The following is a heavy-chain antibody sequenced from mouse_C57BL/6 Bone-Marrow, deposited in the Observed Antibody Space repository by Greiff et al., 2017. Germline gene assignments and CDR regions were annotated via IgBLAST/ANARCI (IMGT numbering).Heavy chain of an antibody. CDR3: ARSGPLGRSFDY. J-gene: IGHJ2*01. CDR2: IYPTSGRT. Sequence: QVQLQQPGAELVKPGASVKMSCKASGYTFTSYWITWVKQRPGQGLEWIGDIYPTSGRTNYTEKVKSKAILTVDTSSNTAYMQLSSLTSEDAAVFYCARSGPLGRSFDYWGQGTTLTVSS. CDR1: GYTFTSYW. V-gene: IGHV1-55*01. D-gene: IGHD4-1*01.